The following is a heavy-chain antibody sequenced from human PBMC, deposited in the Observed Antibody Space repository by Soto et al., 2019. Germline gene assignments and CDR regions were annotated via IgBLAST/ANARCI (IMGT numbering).Heavy chain of an antibody. D-gene: IGHD2-8*01. Sequence: PSETLSLTCTVSGGSISSGGYYWSWIRQHPGKGLEWIGYIYYSGSTYYNPSLKSRVTISVDTSKNQFSLKLSSVTAADTAVYYCARDTANYCTNGVCYDGGMDVWGQGTTVTVSS. CDR1: GGSISSGGYY. V-gene: IGHV4-31*03. J-gene: IGHJ6*02. CDR2: IYYSGST. CDR3: ARDTANYCTNGVCYDGGMDV.